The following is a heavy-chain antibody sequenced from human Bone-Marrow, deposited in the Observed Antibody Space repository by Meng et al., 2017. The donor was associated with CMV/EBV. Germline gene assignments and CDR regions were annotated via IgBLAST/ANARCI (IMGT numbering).Heavy chain of an antibody. CDR2: INQSGST. V-gene: IGHV4-34*01. D-gene: IGHD2-2*01. CDR1: GGSFSGYY. J-gene: IGHJ6*02. Sequence: LSCAVYGGSFSGYYWSWIRQPPGKGLEWIGEINQSGSTNYNPSLKSRVTISVDTSKNQLSLKVSSVTAADTAVYYCASRSGVPAAIGLVYYYGMDVWGQGTTVTVSS. CDR3: ASRSGVPAAIGLVYYYGMDV.